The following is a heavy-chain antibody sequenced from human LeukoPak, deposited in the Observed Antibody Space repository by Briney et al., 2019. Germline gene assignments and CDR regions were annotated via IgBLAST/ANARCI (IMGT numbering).Heavy chain of an antibody. CDR3: ATTTIRLGY. D-gene: IGHD1-26*01. V-gene: IGHV4-34*01. J-gene: IGHJ4*02. Sequence: SETLSLTCVVYSGSFNAYYWSWIRQPPGKGLEWIGSIYYSGTTYYTPSLKSRVTISVDTSKNQFSLKLSSVTAAATAVYYCATTTIRLGYWGQGTLVTVSS. CDR2: IYYSGTT. CDR1: SGSFNAYY.